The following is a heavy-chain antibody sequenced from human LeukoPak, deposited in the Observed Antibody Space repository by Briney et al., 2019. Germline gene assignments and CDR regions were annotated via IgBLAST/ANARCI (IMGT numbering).Heavy chain of an antibody. V-gene: IGHV4-59*08. Sequence: SETLSLTCAVYGGSFSGYYWGWIRQPPGKGLEWIGYIYYSGSTNYNPSLKSRVTISVDTSKNQFSLKLSSVTAADTAVYYCASARAPLLLWFGELWSYGAFDIWGQGTMVTVSS. CDR1: GGSFSGYY. J-gene: IGHJ3*02. D-gene: IGHD3-10*01. CDR3: ASARAPLLLWFGELWSYGAFDI. CDR2: IYYSGST.